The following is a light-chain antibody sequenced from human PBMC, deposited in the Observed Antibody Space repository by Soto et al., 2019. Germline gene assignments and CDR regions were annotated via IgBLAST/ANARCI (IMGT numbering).Light chain of an antibody. CDR3: QQYNSYSPT. CDR1: QSVSRN. CDR2: GAS. Sequence: EIMLTQSPATLSVSLGERATLSCRASQSVSRNLAWYQQKPDQAPRLLIYGASTRATGIPARFSGSGSETEFTLTISGLQPGDSATYYCQQYNSYSPTFGQGTKVDIK. V-gene: IGKV3-15*01. J-gene: IGKJ1*01.